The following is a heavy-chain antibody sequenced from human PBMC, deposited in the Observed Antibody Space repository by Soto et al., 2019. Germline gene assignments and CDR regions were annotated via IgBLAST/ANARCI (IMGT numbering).Heavy chain of an antibody. CDR2: ISGNGVGI. V-gene: IGHV3-23*01. CDR3: AHRQRNAQWLVPLVNFDY. Sequence: GGSLRLSCEASGFTFSSYAMSWVRQAPGKGLEWVSAISGNGVGIEYADSVKGRFTISRDNSKNTLYMQMTNMDPVDTATYYCAHRQRNAQWLVPLVNFDYWGQGTLVTVS. J-gene: IGHJ4*02. CDR1: GFTFSSYA. D-gene: IGHD6-19*01.